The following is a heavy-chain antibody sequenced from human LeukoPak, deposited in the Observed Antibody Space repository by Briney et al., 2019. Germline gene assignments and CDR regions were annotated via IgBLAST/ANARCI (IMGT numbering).Heavy chain of an antibody. CDR3: ARQYSSSWYNWFDP. CDR1: GGSISSSSYY. CDR2: IYYSGST. V-gene: IGHV4-39*01. D-gene: IGHD6-13*01. J-gene: IGHJ5*02. Sequence: SETLSLTCTVSGGSISSSSYYWGWIRQPPGKGLEWIGSIYYSGSTYYNPSLKSRVTISVDTSKNQFFLKLSSVTAADTAVYYCARQYSSSWYNWFDPWGQGTLVTVSS.